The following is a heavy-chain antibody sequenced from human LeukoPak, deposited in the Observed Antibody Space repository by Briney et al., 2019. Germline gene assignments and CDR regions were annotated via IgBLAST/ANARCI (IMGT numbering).Heavy chain of an antibody. J-gene: IGHJ5*02. Sequence: ASVKVSCKASGYTFTSYAMNWVRQAPGQGLEWMGWINTNTGNPTYAQGFTGRFVFSLDTSVSTAYLQISSLKAEDTAVHYCARDLVYYDQDWFDPWGQGTLVTVSS. V-gene: IGHV7-4-1*02. CDR1: GYTFTSYA. CDR2: INTNTGNP. CDR3: ARDLVYYDQDWFDP. D-gene: IGHD3-22*01.